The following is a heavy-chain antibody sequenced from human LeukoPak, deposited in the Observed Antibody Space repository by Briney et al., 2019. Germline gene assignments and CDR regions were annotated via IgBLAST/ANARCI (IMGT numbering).Heavy chain of an antibody. CDR2: ISGSGGST. Sequence: PGGSPRLSCAASGFTFSSYAMSWVRQAPGKGLEWVSAISGSGGSTYYADSVKGRFTISRDNSKNTLYLQMNSLRAEDTAVYYCAKGRDLVIEEPPFDYWGQGTLVTVFS. CDR3: AKGRDLVIEEPPFDY. D-gene: IGHD2-21*01. CDR1: GFTFSSYA. J-gene: IGHJ4*02. V-gene: IGHV3-23*01.